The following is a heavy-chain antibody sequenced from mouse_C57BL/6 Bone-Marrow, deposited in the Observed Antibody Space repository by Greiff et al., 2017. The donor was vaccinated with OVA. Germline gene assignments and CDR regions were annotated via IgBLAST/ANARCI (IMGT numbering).Heavy chain of an antibody. V-gene: IGHV1-55*01. J-gene: IGHJ2*01. Sequence: VQLVESGAELVKPGASVKMSCKASGYTFTSYWITWVKQRPGQGLEWIGDIYPGSGSTNYNEKFKSKATLTVDTSSSTAYMQLSSLTSEDSAVYYCARAVDYWGQGTTLTVSS. CDR1: GYTFTSYW. CDR2: IYPGSGST. CDR3: ARAVDY.